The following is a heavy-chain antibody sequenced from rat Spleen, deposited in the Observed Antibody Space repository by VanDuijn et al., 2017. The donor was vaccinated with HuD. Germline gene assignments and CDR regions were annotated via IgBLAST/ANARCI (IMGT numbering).Heavy chain of an antibody. J-gene: IGHJ4*01. D-gene: IGHD1-4*01. Sequence: EVQLKESGPGLVQPSQTLSLTCTVSGFSLTDYSVHWVRQPPGKGLEWMGVMWSGGSTDYNSALKSRLSISRDTSKNQVFLKMNRLQSEDTTTYYCARDRGLPGYGVMDAWGQGASVTVSS. CDR1: GFSLTDYS. CDR2: MWSGGST. CDR3: ARDRGLPGYGVMDA. V-gene: IGHV2S63*01.